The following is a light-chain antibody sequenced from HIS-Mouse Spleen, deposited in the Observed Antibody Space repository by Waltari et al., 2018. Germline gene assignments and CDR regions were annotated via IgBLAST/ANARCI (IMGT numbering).Light chain of an antibody. V-gene: IGLV2-23*01. J-gene: IGLJ3*02. CDR2: EGS. CDR3: CSYAGSSTWV. Sequence: QSALTQPASVSGSPGQSITISCTGTSSDVGSYNIVVGYQQHPANAPKLMIYEGSKRPSGVSNRFSGSKSGNTASLTISGLQAEDEADYYCCSYAGSSTWVFGGGTKLTVL. CDR1: SSDVGSYNI.